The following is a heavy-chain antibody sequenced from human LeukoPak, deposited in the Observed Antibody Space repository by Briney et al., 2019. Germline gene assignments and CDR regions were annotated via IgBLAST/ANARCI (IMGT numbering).Heavy chain of an antibody. V-gene: IGHV3-33*06. J-gene: IGHJ4*02. CDR2: IWYDGSKT. CDR3: MKGASTYGLWDYFDS. D-gene: IGHD3-16*01. CDR1: GFSFSSYG. Sequence: GGSLRLSCAASGFSFSSYGMHWVRQAPGKGLEWVAVIWYDGSKTYYADSVKGRFTISRDNSKNTLYLQMNSLRAEDTAVYYCMKGASTYGLWDYFDSWGQGTLVTVSS.